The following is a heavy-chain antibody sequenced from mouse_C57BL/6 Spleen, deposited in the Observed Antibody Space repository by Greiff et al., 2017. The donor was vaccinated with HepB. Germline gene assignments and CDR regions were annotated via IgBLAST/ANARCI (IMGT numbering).Heavy chain of an antibody. V-gene: IGHV1-82*01. Sequence: VQLVESGPELVKPGASVKISCKASGYAFSSSWMNWVKQRPGKGLEWIGRIYPGDGDTNYNGKFKGKATLTADKSSSTAYMQLSSLTSEDSAVYFCARSEDAMDYWGQGTSVTVSS. CDR2: IYPGDGDT. CDR1: GYAFSSSW. J-gene: IGHJ4*01. CDR3: ARSEDAMDY.